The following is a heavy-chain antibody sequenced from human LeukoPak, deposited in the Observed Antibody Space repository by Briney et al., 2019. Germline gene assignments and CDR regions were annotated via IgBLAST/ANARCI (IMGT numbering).Heavy chain of an antibody. CDR1: GFTFSSYE. Sequence: GGSLRLSCAASGFTFSSYEMNXXRPXPGKXXXWXSYISSSGSTIYYADSVEGRFTISRDNAKNPLYLQMNSLRAEDTAVYYCSVYDSSGYKTFDYWGQGTLVTVSS. D-gene: IGHD3-22*01. V-gene: IGHV3-48*03. CDR3: SVYDSSGYKTFDY. CDR2: ISSSGSTI. J-gene: IGHJ4*02.